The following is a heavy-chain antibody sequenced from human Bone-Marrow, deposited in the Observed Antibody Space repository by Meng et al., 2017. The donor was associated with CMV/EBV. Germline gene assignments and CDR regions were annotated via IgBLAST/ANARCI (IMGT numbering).Heavy chain of an antibody. D-gene: IGHD3-22*01. J-gene: IGHJ3*02. V-gene: IGHV3-21*01. CDR1: GFTFSSYS. Sequence: GGSLRLSCAASGFTFSSYSMNWVRQAPGKGLEWVSSISSSSSYINYADSVKGRFTISRDNAKNSLYLQMNSLRAEDTAVYYCARARYHYYDSLSNAFDIWGQGTMVTVSS. CDR2: ISSSSSYI. CDR3: ARARYHYYDSLSNAFDI.